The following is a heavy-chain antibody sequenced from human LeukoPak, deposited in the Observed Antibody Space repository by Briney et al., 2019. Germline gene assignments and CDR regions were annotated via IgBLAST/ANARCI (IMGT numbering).Heavy chain of an antibody. V-gene: IGHV3-53*01. CDR1: GFTVSSNY. J-gene: IGHJ4*02. D-gene: IGHD4-17*01. CDR2: IYSGGTT. CDR3: ARLTVTYYFDF. Sequence: PGGSLRLSCAASGFTVSSNYMSWVRQAPGKGLEWVSVIYSGGTTYYADSVEGRFTISRDNSKNTLYLQMSSLRAEDTAVYYCARLTVTYYFDFWGQGTLVPVSS.